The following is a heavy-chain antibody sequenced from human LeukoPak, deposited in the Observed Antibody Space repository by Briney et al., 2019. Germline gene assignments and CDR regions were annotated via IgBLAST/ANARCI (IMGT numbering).Heavy chain of an antibody. CDR2: INSDGSST. V-gene: IGHV3-74*01. D-gene: IGHD2-15*01. CDR1: GLTFSSYW. J-gene: IGHJ4*02. Sequence: GGSLRLSCAASGLTFSSYWMHWVRQAPGKGLVWVSRINSDGSSTSYADSVKGRFTISRDNAKNTLYLQMNSLRAEDTAVYYCARASRLGYCSGWGQGTLVTVSS. CDR3: ARASRLGYCSG.